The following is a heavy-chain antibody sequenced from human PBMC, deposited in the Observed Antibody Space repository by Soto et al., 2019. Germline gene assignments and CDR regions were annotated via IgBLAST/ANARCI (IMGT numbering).Heavy chain of an antibody. CDR1: AGWISSFY. V-gene: IGHV4-4*07. Sequence: SETLSLTCSVSAGWISSFYWSWIRQPAGKGLEWIGRIYSSGSTNYNPSLKGRVTMSVDTSKNQISLKLSSVTAADTAVYYCARGGGSGGSRLDYWGQGTLVTVSS. D-gene: IGHD2-15*01. CDR3: ARGGGSGGSRLDY. CDR2: IYSSGST. J-gene: IGHJ4*02.